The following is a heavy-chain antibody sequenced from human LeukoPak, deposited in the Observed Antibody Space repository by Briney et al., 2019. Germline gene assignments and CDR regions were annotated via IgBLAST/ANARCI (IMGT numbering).Heavy chain of an antibody. CDR1: GFTFSSYD. CDR2: IGTAGDT. J-gene: IGHJ4*02. D-gene: IGHD2-15*01. CDR3: ARALTDSGDFDY. V-gene: IGHV3-13*01. Sequence: GGSLRLSCAASGFTFSSYDMHWVRQATGKGLEGVSAIGTAGDTYYPGSVKGRFTISRENAKNSLYLQMNSLRAGDTAVYYCARALTDSGDFDYWGQGTLVTVSS.